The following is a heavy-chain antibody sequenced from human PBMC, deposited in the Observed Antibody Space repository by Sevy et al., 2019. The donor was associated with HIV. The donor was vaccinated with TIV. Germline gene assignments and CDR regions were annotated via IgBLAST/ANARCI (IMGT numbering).Heavy chain of an antibody. Sequence: GGSLRLSCAASGFTFSSYGMHWVRQAPGKGLEWVAVISYDGSNKYYADSVKGRFTISRDNSKNTLYLQMNSLRAEDTAVYYCAKDLAVTQSYIYYYYGMDVWGQGTTVTVSS. D-gene: IGHD3-16*01. CDR2: ISYDGSNK. V-gene: IGHV3-30*18. CDR1: GFTFSSYG. CDR3: AKDLAVTQSYIYYYYGMDV. J-gene: IGHJ6*02.